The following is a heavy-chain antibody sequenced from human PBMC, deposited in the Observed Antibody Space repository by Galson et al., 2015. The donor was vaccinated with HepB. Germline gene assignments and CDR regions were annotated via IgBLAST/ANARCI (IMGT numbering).Heavy chain of an antibody. CDR1: GGSVSASSSS. CDR3: ARNQLPAPYTFDI. J-gene: IGHJ3*02. Sequence: SETLSLTCKVSGGSVSASSSSWGWIRQPPGKGLEWIGHISFHNNTYYSPSLKSRVTISVDTSKNQFSLKLTSVTAADTAVYYCARNQLPAPYTFDIWGLGTMVTVSS. V-gene: IGHV4-39*01. CDR2: ISFHNNT. D-gene: IGHD2-2*01.